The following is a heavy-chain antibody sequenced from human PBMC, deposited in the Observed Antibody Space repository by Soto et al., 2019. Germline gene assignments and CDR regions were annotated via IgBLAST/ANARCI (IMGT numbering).Heavy chain of an antibody. D-gene: IGHD5-18*01. V-gene: IGHV4-34*01. Sequence: QVQLRQWGAGLLKPSETLSLTCAVYGGSFSGYYWSWIRQPPGKGLEWIGEINHSGSTNYNPSLNGRVTISVDTSKNEFAQKLSCVAAADPAVYYCARVTLMVYSYGSDYYGMDVWGQGTTVTVSS. CDR1: GGSFSGYY. J-gene: IGHJ6*02. CDR3: ARVTLMVYSYGSDYYGMDV. CDR2: INHSGST.